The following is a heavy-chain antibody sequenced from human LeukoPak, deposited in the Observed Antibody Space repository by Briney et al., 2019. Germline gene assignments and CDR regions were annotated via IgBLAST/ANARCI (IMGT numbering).Heavy chain of an antibody. CDR3: ARGIWSRTVSSYYFDY. Sequence: GASVKVPCKASGYTFTNYAMQWVRQAPGQRLEWMGWINAGNGNTRYSQRFQGRVTITRDTSASTVYMEVTSLRSEDTAVYYCARGIWSRTVSSYYFDYWGQGTLVTVSS. V-gene: IGHV1-3*01. CDR1: GYTFTNYA. CDR2: INAGNGNT. D-gene: IGHD3-3*01. J-gene: IGHJ4*02.